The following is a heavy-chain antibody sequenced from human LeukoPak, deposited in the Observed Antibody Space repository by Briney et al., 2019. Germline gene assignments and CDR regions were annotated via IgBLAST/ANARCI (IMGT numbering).Heavy chain of an antibody. D-gene: IGHD3-16*02. J-gene: IGHJ4*02. Sequence: GGSLRLSCEASGVTFSSYVMSWVRQAPGKGPEWVSGISGSGGGTYYADSVKGRFAISRDNSKNTLYLQMNSLRAEDTAVYYCAKDQEYDYVWGSYHYWGQGTLVTVSS. V-gene: IGHV3-23*01. CDR1: GVTFSSYV. CDR3: AKDQEYDYVWGSYHY. CDR2: ISGSGGGT.